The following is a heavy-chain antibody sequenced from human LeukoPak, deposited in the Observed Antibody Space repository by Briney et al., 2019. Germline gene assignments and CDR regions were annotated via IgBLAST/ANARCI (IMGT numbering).Heavy chain of an antibody. CDR1: GGSISSSNW. V-gene: IGHV4-4*02. Sequence: PSETLSLTCAVSGGSISSSNWWSWIRQPPGKGLEWIGEINHSGSTNYNPSLKGRVTISVDTSKNQFSLKLSSVTAADTAVYYCARHVGQWLVSWFDPWGQGTLVTVSS. CDR3: ARHVGQWLVSWFDP. D-gene: IGHD6-19*01. CDR2: INHSGST. J-gene: IGHJ5*02.